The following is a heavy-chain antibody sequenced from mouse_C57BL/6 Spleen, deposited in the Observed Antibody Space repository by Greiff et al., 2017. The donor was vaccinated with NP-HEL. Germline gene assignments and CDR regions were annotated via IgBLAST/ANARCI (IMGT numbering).Heavy chain of an antibody. V-gene: IGHV1-69*01. Sequence: QVQLQQPGAELVMPGASVKLSCKASGYTFTSYWMHWVKQRPGQGLEWIREIDPSDSYTNYNQKFKGKSTLTVDKSSSTAYMQLSSLTSEDSAVYYCARGATVVAEDFYAMDYWGQGTSVTVSS. CDR3: ARGATVVAEDFYAMDY. CDR2: IDPSDSYT. CDR1: GYTFTSYW. D-gene: IGHD1-1*01. J-gene: IGHJ4*01.